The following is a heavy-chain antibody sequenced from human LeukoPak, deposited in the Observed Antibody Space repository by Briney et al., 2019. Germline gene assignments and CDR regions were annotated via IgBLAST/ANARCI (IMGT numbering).Heavy chain of an antibody. D-gene: IGHD1-20*01. Sequence: ASVKVSCKASGYTFITYGISWVRQAPGQGLEWMGWTNPRNGNTNYVQNLQGRVTMTTDTSTSTAYMELRSLRSDDTAVYYCAREFRSRLWRDGGIPAQYDYWGQGTLVTVSS. CDR1: GYTFITYG. J-gene: IGHJ4*02. V-gene: IGHV1-18*01. CDR3: AREFRSRLWRDGGIPAQYDY. CDR2: TNPRNGNT.